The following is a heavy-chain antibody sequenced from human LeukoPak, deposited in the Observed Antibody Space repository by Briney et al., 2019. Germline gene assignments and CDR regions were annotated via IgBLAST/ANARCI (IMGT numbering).Heavy chain of an antibody. CDR3: ARGGRELLNAFDM. Sequence: SETLSLTCTVSIDSVSTDGYYWRWLRQPAGKGLEWIGRIYTTGSTNYNPSLKSRVTMSVDTSKNQFSLKLSSVTAADTAVYYCARGGRELLNAFDMWGQGTKVTVSS. J-gene: IGHJ3*02. CDR1: IDSVSTDGYY. V-gene: IGHV4-61*02. CDR2: IYTTGST. D-gene: IGHD1-26*01.